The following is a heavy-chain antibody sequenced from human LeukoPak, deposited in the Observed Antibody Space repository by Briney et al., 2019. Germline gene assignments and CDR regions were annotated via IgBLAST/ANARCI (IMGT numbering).Heavy chain of an antibody. CDR1: GGSISSSSYY. CDR3: ARVGLTAMVTDYFDY. D-gene: IGHD5-18*01. CDR2: IYYSGNT. Sequence: SETLSLTCTVFGGSISSSSYYWGWIRQPPGKGLEWIGFIYYSGNTFYNPSLKSRVTISVDTSKTQFSLRLTSMTAADTAVYYCARVGLTAMVTDYFDYWGQGTLVTVSS. J-gene: IGHJ4*02. V-gene: IGHV4-39*07.